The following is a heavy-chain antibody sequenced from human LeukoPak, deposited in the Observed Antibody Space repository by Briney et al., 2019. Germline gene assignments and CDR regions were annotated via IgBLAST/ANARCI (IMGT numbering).Heavy chain of an antibody. Sequence: GASVNVSCKASGYIFTNYAMNWVRQAPGQGLEWMGYIKTSTGNPTYAQGFTGRFVFSLDTSVSTAYLQINNLKTEDTAVYYCARDQDVMVRGDVWGQGTMVTVSS. J-gene: IGHJ3*01. D-gene: IGHD3-10*01. CDR2: IKTSTGNP. CDR1: GYIFTNYA. CDR3: ARDQDVMVRGDV. V-gene: IGHV7-4-1*02.